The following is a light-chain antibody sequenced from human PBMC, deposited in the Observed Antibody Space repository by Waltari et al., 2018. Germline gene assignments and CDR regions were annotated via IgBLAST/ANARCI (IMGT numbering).Light chain of an antibody. Sequence: DIQMTQSPSTLSASVGARVTITCRASQSISSWLAWYQQKPGKAPKLLIYKASSLESGVPSRFSGSGSGTEFTLTISSLQPDDFATYYCQQYNSYSPWTFGQGTKVVIK. J-gene: IGKJ1*01. CDR1: QSISSW. CDR2: KAS. CDR3: QQYNSYSPWT. V-gene: IGKV1-5*03.